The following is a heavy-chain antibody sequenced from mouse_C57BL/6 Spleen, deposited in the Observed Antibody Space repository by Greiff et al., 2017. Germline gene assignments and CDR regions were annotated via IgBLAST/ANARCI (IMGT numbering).Heavy chain of an antibody. CDR3: ARRDYGGSYVDWYFDV. J-gene: IGHJ1*03. V-gene: IGHV1-22*01. CDR1: GYTFTDYN. D-gene: IGHD1-1*01. Sequence: EVQRVESGPELVKPGASVKMSCKASGYTFTDYNMHWVKQSHGQSLEWIGYINPNNGGTSYNQKFKGKATLTVNKSSSTAYMELRSLTSEDSAVYYCARRDYGGSYVDWYFDVWGTGTTVTVSS. CDR2: INPNNGGT.